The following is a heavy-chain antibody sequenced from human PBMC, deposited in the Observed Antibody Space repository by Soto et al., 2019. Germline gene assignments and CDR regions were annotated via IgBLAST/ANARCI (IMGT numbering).Heavy chain of an antibody. CDR2: IYYSENT. V-gene: IGHV4-31*03. CDR3: ARDAPVALGVPNSMDV. Sequence: TSETLSLTCTVSGGSISRGYYGSGIRQHPVKGLEGIGYIYYSENTYSNPSLKSRVSISLDPSKRQFSLTSDSVTAADQDVYYCARDAPVALGVPNSMDVWGQGTTVTVSS. CDR1: GGSISRGYY. D-gene: IGHD3-3*02. J-gene: IGHJ6*02.